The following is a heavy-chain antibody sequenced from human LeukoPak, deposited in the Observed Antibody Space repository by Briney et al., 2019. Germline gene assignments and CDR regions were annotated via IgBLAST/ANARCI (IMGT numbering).Heavy chain of an antibody. CDR2: INHSGST. D-gene: IGHD3-10*01. V-gene: IGHV4-34*01. CDR3: AKDAVRSFTIHGSYGMDV. J-gene: IGHJ6*02. CDR1: GGSFSGYY. Sequence: SETLSLTCAVYGGSFSGYYWSWIRQPPGKGLEWIGEINHSGSTNYNPSLKSRVTISVDTSKNQFSLKLSSVTAADTAVYYCAKDAVRSFTIHGSYGMDVWGQGTTVTVPS.